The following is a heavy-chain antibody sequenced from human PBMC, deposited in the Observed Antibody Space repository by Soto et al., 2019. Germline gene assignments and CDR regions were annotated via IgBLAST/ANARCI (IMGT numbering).Heavy chain of an antibody. CDR3: ARHVLVATGAFDY. Sequence: QLQLQESGPGLVKPSETLSLTCTVSGGSISSSSYYWGWIRQPPGKGLEWIGSIYYSGSTYYNPSLKSRVTISVDTSKNQFSLKRSSVTAADTAVYYCARHVLVATGAFDYWGQGTLVTVSS. V-gene: IGHV4-39*01. D-gene: IGHD5-12*01. CDR2: IYYSGST. CDR1: GGSISSSSYY. J-gene: IGHJ4*02.